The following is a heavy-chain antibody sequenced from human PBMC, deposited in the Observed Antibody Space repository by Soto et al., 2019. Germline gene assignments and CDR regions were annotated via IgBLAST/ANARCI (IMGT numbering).Heavy chain of an antibody. J-gene: IGHJ4*02. CDR2: VSHDGRNT. D-gene: IGHD6-19*01. CDR3: AKGGRQWLGTSGFNY. Sequence: VQLVESGGGVVQPGRSLRLSCAASGFTFSDYAMHWVRQAPGKGLEWVAVVSHDGRNTHYADSVKGRFTISRDSSKNAVSLEMSGLGAEGTAVYDSAKGGRQWLGTSGFNYWGQGALVTVSS. V-gene: IGHV3-30*18. CDR1: GFTFSDYA.